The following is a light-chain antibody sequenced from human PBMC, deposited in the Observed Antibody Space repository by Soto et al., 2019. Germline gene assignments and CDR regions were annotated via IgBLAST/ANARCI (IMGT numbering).Light chain of an antibody. CDR1: QSISSSF. CDR2: GAS. J-gene: IGKJ5*01. V-gene: IGKV3-20*01. Sequence: EIVLTQSPGILSLSPGERASLSCGASQSISSSFLAWYQQKPGQAPRLLIYGASSRATGIPDRFSGTGSETDFTLTISRLEPEDFAVYYCQQYDNSPITFGQGAGLEI. CDR3: QQYDNSPIT.